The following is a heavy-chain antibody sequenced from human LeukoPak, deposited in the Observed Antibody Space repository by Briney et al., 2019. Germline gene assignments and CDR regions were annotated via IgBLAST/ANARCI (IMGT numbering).Heavy chain of an antibody. D-gene: IGHD6-19*01. Sequence: ASVKVSCKASGYIFTAYYMHWVRQAPGQGLEWMGIINPSGCSTSYAQKFQGRVTMTRDTSTSTVYMELSSLRSEDTAVYYCARVGQWLAEYYFDYWGQGTQVTVSS. CDR1: GYIFTAYY. J-gene: IGHJ4*02. CDR2: INPSGCST. V-gene: IGHV1-46*01. CDR3: ARVGQWLAEYYFDY.